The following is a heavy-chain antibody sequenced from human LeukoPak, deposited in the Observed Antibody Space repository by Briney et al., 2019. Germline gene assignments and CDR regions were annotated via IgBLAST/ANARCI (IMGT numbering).Heavy chain of an antibody. CDR3: ARDRSIYYDSSGYGYYFDY. Sequence: SETLSLTCTVSGGSISSYYWSWIRQPPRKGLEWIGYIYYSGSTNYNPSLKSRVTISVDTSKNQFSLKLSSVTAADTAVYYCARDRSIYYDSSGYGYYFDYWGQGTLVTVSS. CDR2: IYYSGST. CDR1: GGSISSYY. J-gene: IGHJ4*02. V-gene: IGHV4-59*01. D-gene: IGHD3-22*01.